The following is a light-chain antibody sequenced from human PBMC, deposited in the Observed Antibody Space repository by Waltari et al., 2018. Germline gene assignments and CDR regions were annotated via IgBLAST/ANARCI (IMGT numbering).Light chain of an antibody. Sequence: DIVMTQSPDSLAVSLGERANINCKSSRSVFYSPNNKNYLSWYQQKPRQPPKLLIYWASTRESGVPDRFSGSGSGTAFTLTIDSLQAEGEALYYCQQYYGSPFTFGGGTKVEIK. J-gene: IGKJ4*01. CDR2: WAS. CDR1: RSVFYSPNNKNY. CDR3: QQYYGSPFT. V-gene: IGKV4-1*01.